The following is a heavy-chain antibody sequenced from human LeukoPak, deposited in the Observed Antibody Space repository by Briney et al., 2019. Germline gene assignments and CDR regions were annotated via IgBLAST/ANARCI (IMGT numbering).Heavy chain of an antibody. V-gene: IGHV1-2*02. Sequence: ASVKVSCKSSGFTFTDHYIHWVRQGPGQGLEWMGYIGPHGTFTSSPQEFQGRVTMTRDASMSTAYMELTRLTSDDTAVYYCVREGEGPLSKDFDYWGQGTLVTVSS. CDR2: IGPHGTFT. CDR3: VREGEGPLSKDFDY. CDR1: GFTFTDHY. J-gene: IGHJ4*02. D-gene: IGHD2/OR15-2a*01.